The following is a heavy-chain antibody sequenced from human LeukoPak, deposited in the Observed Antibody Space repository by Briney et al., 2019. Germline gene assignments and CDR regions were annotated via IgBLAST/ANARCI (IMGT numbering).Heavy chain of an antibody. CDR2: ISYDGSNR. D-gene: IGHD3-10*01. J-gene: IGHJ4*02. Sequence: GGSLRLSCAASGFTFSRYXXXXVRQXXXXXXXXXXXISYDGSNRYYADSGKGRFXISRDNSKNTLYLQMNSLRAEDTAVYFCAKDLSPDPLWPKPDYWGQGTLVTVSS. CDR3: AKDLSPDPLWPKPDY. V-gene: IGHV3-30*18. CDR1: GFTFSRYX.